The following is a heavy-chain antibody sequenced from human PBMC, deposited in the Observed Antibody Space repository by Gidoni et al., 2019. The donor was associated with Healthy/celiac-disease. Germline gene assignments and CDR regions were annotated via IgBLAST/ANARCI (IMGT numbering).Heavy chain of an antibody. V-gene: IGHV1-69*01. CDR2: IIPILCTA. Sequence: QVPPVQSGAEVKKPGSWVKVPRKASGGTFSSYAISWVRQAPGQGLEWMGGIIPILCTANYTQKFQGRVTITADESTSTAYMELGSLGSEGTAVYYCARPYYYGSGDGVYYYYCGMDVWGQGTTVTVSS. CDR3: ARPYYYGSGDGVYYYYCGMDV. D-gene: IGHD3-10*01. J-gene: IGHJ6*02. CDR1: GGTFSSYA.